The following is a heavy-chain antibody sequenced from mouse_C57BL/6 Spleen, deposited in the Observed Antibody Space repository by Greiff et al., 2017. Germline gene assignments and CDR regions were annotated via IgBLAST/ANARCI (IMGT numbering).Heavy chain of an antibody. CDR2: IYPGDGDT. Sequence: QVQLQQSGPELVKPGASVKISCKASGYAFSSSWMNWVKQRPGKGLEWIGRIYPGDGDTNYNGKFKGKATLTADKSSSTAYMQLSSLTSEDSAVXFCARSWLHAMDYWGQGTSVTVSS. J-gene: IGHJ4*01. CDR3: ARSWLHAMDY. V-gene: IGHV1-82*01. CDR1: GYAFSSSW. D-gene: IGHD1-2*01.